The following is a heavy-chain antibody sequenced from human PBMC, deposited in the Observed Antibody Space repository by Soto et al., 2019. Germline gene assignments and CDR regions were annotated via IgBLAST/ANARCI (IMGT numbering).Heavy chain of an antibody. CDR2: IFSSVST. V-gene: IGHV4-4*07. CDR1: GGCMYTFY. CDR3: AREGSYSAYNFAHGIQLWSLDF. J-gene: IGHJ4*02. Sequence: PSETLSVTCTGSGGCMYTFYWSWVRQPAGKGLEWIGRIFSSVSTSFNPSLESRVAMSVDTSKTHFSLNLSSVTAADMAVYYCAREGSYSAYNFAHGIQLWSLDFWAQGALGTLSS. D-gene: IGHD5-12*01.